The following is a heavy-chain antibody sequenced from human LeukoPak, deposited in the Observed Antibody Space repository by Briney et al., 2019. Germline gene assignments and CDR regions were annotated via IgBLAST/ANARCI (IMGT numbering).Heavy chain of an antibody. CDR3: ARGLGGTDLDY. CDR2: INTGNGNT. J-gene: IGHJ4*02. Sequence: GASVKVSCKTSGYSFTKYPIHWVRQAPGQGLEWMGWINTGNGNTQYSQNLQGRVTMTTDTSTSTAYMELRDLRSDDTAVYYCARGLGGTDLDYWGQGTLVTVSS. CDR1: GYSFTKYP. V-gene: IGHV1-3*04. D-gene: IGHD4-23*01.